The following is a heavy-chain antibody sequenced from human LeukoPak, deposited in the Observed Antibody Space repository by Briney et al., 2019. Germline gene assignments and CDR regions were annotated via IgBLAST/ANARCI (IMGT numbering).Heavy chain of an antibody. CDR2: IIPIFGTA. CDR1: GGTFSSYA. Sequence: SVKVSCKASGGTFSSYAISWVRQAPGQGIEWMGGIIPIFGTANYAQKFQVRVTITTGESTSTAYMELSSLRSEDTAVYYCAARAVPAAINYYYYMDVWGKGTTVTVSS. CDR3: AARAVPAAINYYYYMDV. D-gene: IGHD2-2*02. J-gene: IGHJ6*03. V-gene: IGHV1-69*05.